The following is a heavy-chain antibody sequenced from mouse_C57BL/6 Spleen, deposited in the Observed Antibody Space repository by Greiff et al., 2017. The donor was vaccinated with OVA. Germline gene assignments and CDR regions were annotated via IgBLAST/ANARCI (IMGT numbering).Heavy chain of an antibody. CDR3: ARIYYYGSSYGYFDV. CDR2: IYPGDGDT. CDR1: GYAFSSSW. D-gene: IGHD1-1*01. V-gene: IGHV1-82*01. J-gene: IGHJ1*03. Sequence: VKLQESGPELVKPGASVKISCKASGYAFSSSWMNWVKQRPGKGLEWIGRIYPGDGDTNYNGKFKGKATLTADKSSSTAYMQLSSLTSEDSAVYFCARIYYYGSSYGYFDVWGTGTTVTVSS.